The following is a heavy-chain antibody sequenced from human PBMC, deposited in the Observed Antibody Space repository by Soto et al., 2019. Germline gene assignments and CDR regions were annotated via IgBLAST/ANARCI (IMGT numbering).Heavy chain of an antibody. CDR2: IYYSGST. J-gene: IGHJ4*02. D-gene: IGHD4-17*01. Sequence: SETLSLTCTVSGGSISSSSYYWGWIRQPPGKGLEWIGSIYYSGSTYYNPSLKSRVTISVDTSKNQFSLKLSSVTAADTAVYYCATFNGDYVSFWGQGTLVTVSS. CDR1: GGSISSSSYY. CDR3: ATFNGDYVSF. V-gene: IGHV4-39*01.